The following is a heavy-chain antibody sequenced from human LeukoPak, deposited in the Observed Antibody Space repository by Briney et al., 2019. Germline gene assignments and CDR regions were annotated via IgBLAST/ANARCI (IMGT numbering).Heavy chain of an antibody. CDR1: GYTFTGCY. CDR2: INPNSGVT. Sequence: GASVKVSCKASGYTFTGCYMHWVRQAPGQGLEWMGWINPNSGVTNYAQKFQGRVTMTRDTSISTAYMELSSLRSDDTAVYYCARRGSHCSGSSCYGTFDYWGQGTLVTVSS. CDR3: ARRGSHCSGSSCYGTFDY. V-gene: IGHV1-2*02. J-gene: IGHJ4*02. D-gene: IGHD2-15*01.